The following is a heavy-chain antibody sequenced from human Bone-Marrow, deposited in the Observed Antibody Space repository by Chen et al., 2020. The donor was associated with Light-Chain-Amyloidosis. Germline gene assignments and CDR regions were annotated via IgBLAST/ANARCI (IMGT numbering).Heavy chain of an antibody. V-gene: IGHV4-39*07. D-gene: IGHD6-13*01. CDR1: GGSISSSSYY. Sequence: QLQLQESGPGLVKPSETLSLTCTVSGGSISSSSYYWGWIRQPPGKGLELIGSIYYSGSTYYNPSLKSRVTISVDTSKNQFSLKLSSVTAADTAVYYCARQTGIAAAGTPPHAFDIWGQGTMVTVSS. J-gene: IGHJ3*02. CDR2: IYYSGST. CDR3: ARQTGIAAAGTPPHAFDI.